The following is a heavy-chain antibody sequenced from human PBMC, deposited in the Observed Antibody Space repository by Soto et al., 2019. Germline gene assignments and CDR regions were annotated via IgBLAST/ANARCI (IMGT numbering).Heavy chain of an antibody. CDR2: VNNSGHIT. V-gene: IGHV3-64D*06. D-gene: IGHD2-2*01. CDR1: GFTFSSYT. J-gene: IGHJ6*02. Sequence: LRLSCSASGFTFSSYTMHWVRQAPGKGLEYVSTVNNSGHITYYTTSVKGRFTISRDNSRNTLYLQMSGLRPEDTAMYYCVKGDYCSSSSCYPHYYYRTEVWGQGTTVT. CDR3: VKGDYCSSSSCYPHYYYRTEV.